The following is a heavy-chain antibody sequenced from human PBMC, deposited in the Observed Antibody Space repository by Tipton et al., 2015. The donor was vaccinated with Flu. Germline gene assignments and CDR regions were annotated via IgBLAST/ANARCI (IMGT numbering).Heavy chain of an antibody. CDR3: ARRYCSPLGCYDDAFDI. CDR1: GFTFSDAW. J-gene: IGHJ3*02. Sequence: SLRLSCAAFGFTFSDAWMAWVRQAPGKGLEWVGRVKHITDDRPIDDRTIDYAAPVQGRFIISRDDSKNMLHLQMNGLKTEDSAVYYCARRYCSPLGCYDDAFDIWGQGTMVTVSS. V-gene: IGHV3-15*01. D-gene: IGHD2-15*01. CDR2: VKHITDDRPIDDRTI.